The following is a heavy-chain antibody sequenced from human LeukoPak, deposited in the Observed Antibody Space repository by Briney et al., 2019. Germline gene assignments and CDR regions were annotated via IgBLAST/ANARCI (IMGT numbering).Heavy chain of an antibody. CDR1: GFTFDDYG. J-gene: IGHJ4*02. V-gene: IGHV3-20*04. CDR3: AKRGPGSPQSGKYYFDY. Sequence: GGSLRLSCAASGFTFDDYGMSWVRQAPGKGLEWVSGINWNGGSTGYADSVKGRFTISRDNAKNSLYLQMNSLRAEDTAVYYCAKRGPGSPQSGKYYFDYWGQGTLVTVSS. D-gene: IGHD3-10*01. CDR2: INWNGGST.